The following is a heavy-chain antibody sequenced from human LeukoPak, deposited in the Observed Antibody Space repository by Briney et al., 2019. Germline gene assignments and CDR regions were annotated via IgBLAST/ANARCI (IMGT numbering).Heavy chain of an antibody. V-gene: IGHV4-38-2*02. CDR1: GYSIRDGYY. D-gene: IGHD1-14*01. CDR2: IYGSGHT. Sequence: SETLSLTCIVSGYSIRDGYYWGWIRPPPGKGLEWIGSIYGSGHTHRNPSLESRVTISIDTSKNQFSLKLNSVTAGDTAVYFCARQTASLTESYNWFDPWGQGTLVTVSS. J-gene: IGHJ5*02. CDR3: ARQTASLTESYNWFDP.